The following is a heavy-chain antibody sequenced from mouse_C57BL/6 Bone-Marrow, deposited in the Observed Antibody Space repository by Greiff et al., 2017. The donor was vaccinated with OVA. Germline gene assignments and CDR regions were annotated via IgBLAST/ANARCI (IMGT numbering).Heavy chain of an antibody. Sequence: VQLQQSGPGLVKPSQSLSLTCSVTGYSITSGYYWNWIRQFPGNKLEWMGYISYDGSNNYNPSLKNRIPITRATSKNQFFLSFHSLTTADPSTSYCATGRAYFINSFHSWGQGTTLPVSS. CDR3: ATGRAYFINSFHS. J-gene: IGHJ2*01. V-gene: IGHV3-6*01. D-gene: IGHD1-1*01. CDR2: ISYDGSN. CDR1: GYSITSGYY.